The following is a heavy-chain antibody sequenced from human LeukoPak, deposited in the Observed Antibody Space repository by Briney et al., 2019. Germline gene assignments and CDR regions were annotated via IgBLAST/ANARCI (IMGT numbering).Heavy chain of an antibody. Sequence: SETLSLTCTVSGGSISSYYWSWIRQPPGKGLEWIGYIYYSGSTNYNPSLKSRVTISVDTYKNQFSLKLSSVTAADTAVYYCARDEGAGLFDYWRQGTLVTVSS. V-gene: IGHV4-59*01. D-gene: IGHD1-26*01. CDR1: GGSISSYY. CDR3: ARDEGAGLFDY. J-gene: IGHJ4*02. CDR2: IYYSGST.